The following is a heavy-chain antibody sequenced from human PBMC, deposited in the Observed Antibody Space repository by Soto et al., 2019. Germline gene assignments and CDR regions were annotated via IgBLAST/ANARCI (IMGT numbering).Heavy chain of an antibody. CDR1: GAPVSSETHF. CDR2: MYYSGIT. J-gene: IGHJ4*02. V-gene: IGHV4-61*01. D-gene: IGHD1-26*01. Sequence: SSETLSLTCTVSGAPVSSETHFWTWIRHPPGKGLEWIGYMYYSGITNSNPALKSRVTLSVDRSRNQFSLSLNSVTAADTAVYYCAREDMSGTYYFDYWGPGTQVTVSS. CDR3: AREDMSGTYYFDY.